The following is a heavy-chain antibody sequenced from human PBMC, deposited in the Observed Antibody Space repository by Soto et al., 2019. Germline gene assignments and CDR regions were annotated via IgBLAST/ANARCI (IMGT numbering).Heavy chain of an antibody. CDR1: GGTFSSYA. CDR2: ISAYNGNT. CDR3: ARRTIYCSGGSCSSFPFDY. D-gene: IGHD2-15*01. Sequence: ASVKVSCKASGGTFSSYAISWVRQAPGQGLEWMGWISAYNGNTNYAQKLQGRVTMTTDTSTSTAYMELRSLRSDDTAVYYCARRTIYCSGGSCSSFPFDYWGQGTLVTVSS. V-gene: IGHV1-18*01. J-gene: IGHJ4*02.